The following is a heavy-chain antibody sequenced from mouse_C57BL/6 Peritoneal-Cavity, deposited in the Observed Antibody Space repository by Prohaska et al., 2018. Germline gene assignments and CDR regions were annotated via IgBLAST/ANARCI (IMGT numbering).Heavy chain of an antibody. CDR1: GYSITSGYY. V-gene: IGHV3-6*01. CDR2: ISYDGSN. CDR3: ARDYYGSFDY. J-gene: IGHJ2*01. D-gene: IGHD1-1*01. Sequence: DVQLQESGPGLVKPSQSLSLTCSVTGYSITSGYYWNWIRQFPENKLEWMGYISYDGSNNYNPSLKNRISITRDTSKNQFFLKLNSVTTEDTATYYCARDYYGSFDYWGQGTTLTVSS.